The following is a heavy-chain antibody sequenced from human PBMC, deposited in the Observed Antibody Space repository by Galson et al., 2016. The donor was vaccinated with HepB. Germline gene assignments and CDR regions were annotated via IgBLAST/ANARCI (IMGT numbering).Heavy chain of an antibody. V-gene: IGHV4-59*02. J-gene: IGHJ5*02. CDR3: GRGQLGNWIDP. CDR2: IYYSGST. D-gene: IGHD1-1*01. CDR1: GVSVSNYY. Sequence: ETLSLTCTVSGVSVSNYYWTWIRQPPGKGLEWIGYIYYSGSTNYNPSLKSRVTILLDMSKNQFSLKLRSVTAADRAVYYCGRGQLGNWIDPWGRGTLVTVSS.